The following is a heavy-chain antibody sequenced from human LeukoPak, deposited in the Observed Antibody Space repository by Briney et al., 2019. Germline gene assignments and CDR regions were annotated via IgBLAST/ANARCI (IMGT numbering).Heavy chain of an antibody. J-gene: IGHJ3*02. CDR1: GDSISSTSYF. V-gene: IGHV4-39*01. Sequence: SETLSLTCTVSGDSISSTSYFWGWIRQPPGKGLEWIGSIYNGGRSHYNPSLKSRVTISVDTSRNQFSLKLSSVTAADTAVYYCARHLDYGDHQGAFDIWGQGTMVTVSS. CDR2: IYNGGRS. CDR3: ARHLDYGDHQGAFDI. D-gene: IGHD4-17*01.